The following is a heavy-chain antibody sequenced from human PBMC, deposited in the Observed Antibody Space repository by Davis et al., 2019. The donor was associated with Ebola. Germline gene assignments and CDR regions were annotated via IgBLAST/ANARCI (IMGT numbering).Heavy chain of an antibody. V-gene: IGHV3-23*01. Sequence: GESLKISCAASRFTFSSYAMSWVRQAPGKGLEWVSAISGSGGSTYYADSVKGRFTISRDNSKNTLYLQMNSLRAEDTAVYYCAKDLFSSGWYDWFDPWGQGTLVTVSS. D-gene: IGHD6-19*01. J-gene: IGHJ5*02. CDR2: ISGSGGST. CDR3: AKDLFSSGWYDWFDP. CDR1: RFTFSSYA.